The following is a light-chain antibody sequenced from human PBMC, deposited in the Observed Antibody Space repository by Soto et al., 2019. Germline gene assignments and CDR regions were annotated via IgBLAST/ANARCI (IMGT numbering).Light chain of an antibody. Sequence: EIVLTQSPGTLSLSPGERATLSCRASQSVSSSYLAWYQQKPGQAPRLLIYGASSRATGIPDRFSGSVSGTDFTLTISRLDPEDFAVYYCQQYGSSPWTFGQGTKVDIK. CDR2: GAS. CDR3: QQYGSSPWT. J-gene: IGKJ1*01. V-gene: IGKV3-20*01. CDR1: QSVSSSY.